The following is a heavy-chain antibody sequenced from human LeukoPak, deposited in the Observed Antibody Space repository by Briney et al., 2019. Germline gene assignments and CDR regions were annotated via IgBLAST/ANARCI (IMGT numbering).Heavy chain of an antibody. CDR3: ASVTYYYDSSGYLDY. J-gene: IGHJ4*02. CDR1: GGSTSSHY. V-gene: IGHV4-59*11. CDR2: IYYSGST. D-gene: IGHD3-22*01. Sequence: PSETLSLTCTVSGGSTSSHYWSWIRQPPGKGLEWIGYIYYSGSTNYNPSLKSRVTISVDTSKDQFSLKLSSVTAADTAVYYCASVTYYYDSSGYLDYWGQRTLVTVSS.